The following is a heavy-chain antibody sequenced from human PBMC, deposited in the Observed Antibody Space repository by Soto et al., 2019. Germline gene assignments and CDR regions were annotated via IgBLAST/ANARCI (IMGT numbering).Heavy chain of an antibody. D-gene: IGHD4-4*01. CDR3: ATLTSYYYYYMDV. Sequence: VQLLESGGGLVQPGGSLRLSCAASGFTFSSYAMSWVRQAPGKGLEWVSAISGSGGSTYYADSVKGRFTISRDNSKNTLYLQMNSLRAEDTAVYYCATLTSYYYYYMDVWGKGTTVTVSS. J-gene: IGHJ6*03. V-gene: IGHV3-23*01. CDR1: GFTFSSYA. CDR2: ISGSGGST.